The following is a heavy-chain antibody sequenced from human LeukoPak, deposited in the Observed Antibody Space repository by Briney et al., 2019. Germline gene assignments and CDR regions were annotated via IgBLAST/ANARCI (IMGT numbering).Heavy chain of an antibody. V-gene: IGHV3-13*01. CDR2: IGVTGDT. J-gene: IGHJ2*01. CDR1: GFTFSKDD. D-gene: IGHD2-15*01. CDR3: TKEFCGSRAACAGGSYYDF. Sequence: GGSLTLSCADSGFTFSKDDYHWVRQPPGQGLEWVAAIGVTGDTYYADSVKGRFTISREDAANSLYLQMRSLGAGDTALYYCTKEFCGSRAACAGGSYYDFWGRGALVTVSS.